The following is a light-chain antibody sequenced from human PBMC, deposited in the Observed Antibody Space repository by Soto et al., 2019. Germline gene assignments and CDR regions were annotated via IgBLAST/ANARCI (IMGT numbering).Light chain of an antibody. V-gene: IGKV1-5*03. CDR1: QSLSYL. J-gene: IGKJ2*01. CDR2: KAS. CDR3: QQYDRFPYT. Sequence: DIQMTQSPSTLSASVGDTVTITCRSSQSLSYLLAWYQQKPGQAPKLLIHKASTLERGVPSRFSGSGSGTEFTLTISSLQPDDFATFYCQQYDRFPYTFGQGTKLEIK.